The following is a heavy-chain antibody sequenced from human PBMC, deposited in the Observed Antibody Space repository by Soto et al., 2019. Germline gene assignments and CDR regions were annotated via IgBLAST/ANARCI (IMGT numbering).Heavy chain of an antibody. CDR1: GFTFSSYA. CDR2: ISGSGGST. J-gene: IGHJ5*02. CDR3: AKDPGGDQLEDIVVVPAAMDAGNWFDP. D-gene: IGHD2-2*01. V-gene: IGHV3-23*01. Sequence: EVQLLESGGGLVQPGGSLRLSCAASGFTFSSYAMSWVRQAPGKGLEWVSAISGSGGSTYYADSVKGRFTISRDNSKNTLYLQMNGLRAEDTAVYYCAKDPGGDQLEDIVVVPAAMDAGNWFDPWGQGTLVTVSS.